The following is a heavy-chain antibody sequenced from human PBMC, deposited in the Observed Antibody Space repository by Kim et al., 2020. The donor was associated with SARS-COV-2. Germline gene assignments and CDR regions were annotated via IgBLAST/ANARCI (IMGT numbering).Heavy chain of an antibody. CDR2: ISSSSSYI. J-gene: IGHJ4*02. D-gene: IGHD4-4*01. CDR1: GFTFSSYS. V-gene: IGHV3-21*01. Sequence: GGSLRLSCAASGFTFSSYSMNWVRQAPGKGLEWVSSISSSSSYIYYADSVKGRFTISRDNAKNSLYLQMNSLRAEDTAVYYCARDQGDGYSVDYGGQGTLVTVSS. CDR3: ARDQGDGYSVDY.